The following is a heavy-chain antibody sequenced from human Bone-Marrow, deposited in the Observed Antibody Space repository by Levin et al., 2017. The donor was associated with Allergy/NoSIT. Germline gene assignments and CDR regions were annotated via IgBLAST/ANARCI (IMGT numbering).Heavy chain of an antibody. V-gene: IGHV3-30*18. CDR2: ISYDGSDK. J-gene: IGHJ4*02. D-gene: IGHD6-19*01. CDR1: GFTFSNYG. CDR3: AKLLPCLVLTAPVDY. Sequence: GGSLRLSCAVSGFTFSNYGMHWVRQAPGKGLEWVALISYDGSDKDYADSVKCRFTISRDTSKNTLYLQMNSLRAEDTAVYYCAKLLPCLVLTAPVDYWGQGTLVTVSS.